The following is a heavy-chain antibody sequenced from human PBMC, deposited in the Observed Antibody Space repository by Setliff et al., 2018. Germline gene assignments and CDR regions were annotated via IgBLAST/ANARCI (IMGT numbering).Heavy chain of an antibody. CDR1: GGTFSSFA. V-gene: IGHV1-69*13. CDR3: ARDSRQWLEGGASGDMDL. Sequence: ASVKVSCKTSGGTFSSFAVSWVRQAPGQRPEWMGRLIPFFGTTIYAQKFQGRVTITADQSTSTVFMELNSLRSEDTAFYYCARDSRQWLEGGASGDMDLWGQGTAVTVS. J-gene: IGHJ6*02. D-gene: IGHD6-19*01. CDR2: LIPFFGTT.